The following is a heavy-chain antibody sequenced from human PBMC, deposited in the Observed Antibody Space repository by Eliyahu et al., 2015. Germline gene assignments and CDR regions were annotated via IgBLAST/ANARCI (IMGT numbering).Heavy chain of an antibody. V-gene: IGHV6-1*01. Sequence: QVQLRQSGPGLVKPSXTLSLTXAIXGDSXPSNSXVXNXIRQSPSRGLEXLGRTYYTSKWNNDYAVSVKSRITINPDTSKNQFSLQLNSVSPEDTAVYYCARVIHPWGSKSAFDIWGQGTMVTVSS. CDR3: ARVIHPWGSKSAFDI. CDR1: GDSXPSNSXV. D-gene: IGHD3-16*01. CDR2: TYYTSKWNN. J-gene: IGHJ3*02.